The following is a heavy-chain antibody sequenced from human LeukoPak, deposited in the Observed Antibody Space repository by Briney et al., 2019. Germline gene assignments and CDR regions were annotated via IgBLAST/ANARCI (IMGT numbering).Heavy chain of an antibody. V-gene: IGHV1-2*06. Sequence: GASVKVSCKASGYTFTDYYIHWVRQAPGQGLEWMGRINPNSGGTNYAQKFQGRVTMTRDTSISTAYMELSRVRYDDTAVYYCARDQYCSGGSCHDAFDIWGQGTMVTVSS. CDR3: ARDQYCSGGSCHDAFDI. CDR2: INPNSGGT. J-gene: IGHJ3*02. D-gene: IGHD2-15*01. CDR1: GYTFTDYY.